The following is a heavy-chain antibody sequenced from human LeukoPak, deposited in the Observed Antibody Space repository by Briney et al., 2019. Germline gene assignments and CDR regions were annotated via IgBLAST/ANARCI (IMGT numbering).Heavy chain of an antibody. CDR1: GYTFTTYA. CDR2: INGGNGNT. Sequence: GASVKVSCKASGYTFTTYAMHWVRQAPGQRLEWMGWINGGNGNTKYSQKFQTRVTITRDTSASTAYMELSSLRSEDTAVYYCARDPVGSRWPYYFDYWGQGTLVTVSS. CDR3: ARDPVGSRWPYYFDY. J-gene: IGHJ4*02. D-gene: IGHD6-13*01. V-gene: IGHV1-3*01.